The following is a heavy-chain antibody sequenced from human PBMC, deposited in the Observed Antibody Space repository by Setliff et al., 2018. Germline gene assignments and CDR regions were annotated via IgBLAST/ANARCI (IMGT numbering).Heavy chain of an antibody. CDR1: GVTIGGNNYYY. CDR2: ISYNGTA. Sequence: SETLSLTCSLSGVTIGGNNYYYWAWIRQPPGKGLEWIGTISYNGTAYYNPSLQSRVAISVDTSKNYFSLDVSSVTAADTAVYYCVRESRSTWYRRDFWGQGTLVTVSS. J-gene: IGHJ4*02. D-gene: IGHD6-13*01. CDR3: VRESRSTWYRRDF. V-gene: IGHV4-39*02.